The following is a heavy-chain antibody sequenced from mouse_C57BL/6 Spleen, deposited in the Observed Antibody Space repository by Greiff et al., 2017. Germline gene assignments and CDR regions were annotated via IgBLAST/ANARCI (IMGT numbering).Heavy chain of an antibody. J-gene: IGHJ4*01. CDR3: ARGVTTRDYYAMDY. V-gene: IGHV1-52*01. CDR1: GYTFTSYW. CDR2: IDPSDSET. Sequence: VQLQQPGAELVRPGSSVKLSCKASGYTFTSYWMHWVKQRPIQGLEWIGNIDPSDSETHYNQKFKDKATLTVDKSSSTAYMQRSSLTSEDSAVYYCARGVTTRDYYAMDYWGQRTSVTVSS. D-gene: IGHD2-2*01.